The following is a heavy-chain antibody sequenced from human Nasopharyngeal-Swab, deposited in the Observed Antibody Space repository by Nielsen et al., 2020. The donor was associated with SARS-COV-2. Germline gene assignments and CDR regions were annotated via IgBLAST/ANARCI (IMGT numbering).Heavy chain of an antibody. D-gene: IGHD6-13*01. V-gene: IGHV1-3*01. CDR3: ARDPGAAAGLHYYYYYGMDV. CDR2: INAGNGNT. Sequence: WVRHAPGQRREWMGWINAGNGNTKYSQKFQGRVTITRDTSASTAYMELSSLRSEDTAVYYCARDPGAAAGLHYYYYYGMDVWGQGTTVTVSS. J-gene: IGHJ6*02.